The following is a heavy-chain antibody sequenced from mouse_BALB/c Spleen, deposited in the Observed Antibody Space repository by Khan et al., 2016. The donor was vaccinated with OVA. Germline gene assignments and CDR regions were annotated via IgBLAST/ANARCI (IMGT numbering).Heavy chain of an antibody. CDR3: ARRTTEYALDY. V-gene: IGHV1-4*01. J-gene: IGHJ4*01. D-gene: IGHD2-14*01. CDR1: GYTFTSHT. CDR2: INPRSDYT. Sequence: QVQLQQSGAELARPGASVKMSCKASGYTFTSHTMHWVKQRPGQGLEWIGYINPRSDYTQYNQKFNDKATLTADISSSTAYMQLSSLTSEDSAVYYCARRTTEYALDYWGQGTSGTVSS.